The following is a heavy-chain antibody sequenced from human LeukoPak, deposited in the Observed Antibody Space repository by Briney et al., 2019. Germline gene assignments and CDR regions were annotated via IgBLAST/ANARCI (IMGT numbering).Heavy chain of an antibody. CDR3: ARRRPSHYYGSGSLSVPAGTFDY. CDR1: GVSISSSNSY. D-gene: IGHD3-10*01. CDR2: INHSGST. V-gene: IGHV4-39*07. Sequence: SETLSLTCTVSGVSISSSNSYWGWIRQPPGKGLEWIGEINHSGSTNYNPSLKSRVTISVDTSKNQFSLKLSSVTAADTAVYYCARRRPSHYYGSGSLSVPAGTFDYWGQGTLVTVSS. J-gene: IGHJ4*02.